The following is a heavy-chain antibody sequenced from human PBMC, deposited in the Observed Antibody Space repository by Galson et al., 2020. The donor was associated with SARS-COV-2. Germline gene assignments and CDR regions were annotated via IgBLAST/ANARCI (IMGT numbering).Heavy chain of an antibody. CDR1: DGPMSSYY. CDR2: ISYSGNT. D-gene: IGHD4-17*01. CDR3: ACDPSPLYGDNFFYAMDV. J-gene: IGHJ6*02. Sequence: ETSETLSLTCTVSDGPMSSYYWNWIRQPPGKGLEWIGYISYSGNTNYNPSLKSRVTMSVDLSKNQFSLNLSSVTAADTAVYFCACDPSPLYGDNFFYAMDVWGQGTTVTVSS. V-gene: IGHV4-59*01.